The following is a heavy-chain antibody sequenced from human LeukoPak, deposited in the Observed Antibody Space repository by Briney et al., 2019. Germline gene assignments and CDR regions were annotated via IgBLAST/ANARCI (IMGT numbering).Heavy chain of an antibody. CDR2: ISAYNGNT. Sequence: ASVTVSCKASGYTFTSYGISWVRQAPGQGLEWMGWISAYNGNTNYAQKLQGRVTMTTDTSTSTAYMELRSLRSDDTAVYYCARAGGYCSSTSCSHGFDYWGQGTLVTVSS. CDR1: GYTFTSYG. CDR3: ARAGGYCSSTSCSHGFDY. J-gene: IGHJ4*02. V-gene: IGHV1-18*01. D-gene: IGHD2-2*01.